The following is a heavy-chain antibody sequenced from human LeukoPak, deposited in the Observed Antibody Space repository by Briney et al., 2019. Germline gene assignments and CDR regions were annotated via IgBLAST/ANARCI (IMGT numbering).Heavy chain of an antibody. CDR3: ARGRYSYGFLFDY. J-gene: IGHJ4*02. V-gene: IGHV4-59*08. D-gene: IGHD5-18*01. CDR1: GGPISSYY. Sequence: SETLSLTCTVSGGPISSYYWSWIRQPPGKGLEWIGYIYYSGSTNYNPSLKSRVTISVDTSKNQFSLKLSSVTAADTAVYYCARGRYSYGFLFDYWGQGTLVTVSS. CDR2: IYYSGST.